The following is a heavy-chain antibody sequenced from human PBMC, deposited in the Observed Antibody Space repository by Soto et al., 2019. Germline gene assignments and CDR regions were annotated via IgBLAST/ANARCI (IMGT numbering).Heavy chain of an antibody. CDR3: XXXXXXREDGTTGLDY. V-gene: IGHV1-18*01. J-gene: IGHJ4*02. CDR1: GYSFTTFG. CDR2: ISTYNGDT. D-gene: IGHD1-1*01. Sequence: QLQLVQSGAEVKKPGASVKVSCKASGYSFTTFGITWVRQAPGQGLEWLGWISTYNGDTKPAQRLQGRVTMTTDTXXXXXXXXXXXXXXXXXXXXXXXXXXXXREDGTTGLDYWGQGTLVTVSS.